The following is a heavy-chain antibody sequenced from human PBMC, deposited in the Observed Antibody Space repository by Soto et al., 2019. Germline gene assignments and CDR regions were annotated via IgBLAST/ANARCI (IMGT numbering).Heavy chain of an antibody. D-gene: IGHD2-2*01. CDR3: ARVNCSSSTSCEFSSVASVSYYYYGIDV. Sequence: QVQLVQSGAEVKKPGSSVKVSCKASGGTFSSYAISWVRQAPGQGLEWMGGIIPIFGTANYAQKFQGRVTITADESTSTAYMELSSLRSEDTAVYYCARVNCSSSTSCEFSSVASVSYYYYGIDVWGQGTTVTVSS. CDR2: IIPIFGTA. V-gene: IGHV1-69*01. J-gene: IGHJ6*02. CDR1: GGTFSSYA.